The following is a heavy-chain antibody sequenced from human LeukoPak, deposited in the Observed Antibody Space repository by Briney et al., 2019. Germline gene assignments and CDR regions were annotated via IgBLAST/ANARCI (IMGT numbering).Heavy chain of an antibody. D-gene: IGHD3-16*01. CDR3: ARRGPSSYYYYMDV. CDR1: GFTFSSYW. J-gene: IGHJ6*03. V-gene: IGHV3-74*01. Sequence: QTGGSLRLSCAASGFTFSSYWMHWVRQAPGKGLVWVSRINTDGSSTSYADSVKGRFTISRDNAKNTLYLQMNSLRAEDTAVYYCARRGPSSYYYYMDVWGKGTTVTVSS. CDR2: INTDGSST.